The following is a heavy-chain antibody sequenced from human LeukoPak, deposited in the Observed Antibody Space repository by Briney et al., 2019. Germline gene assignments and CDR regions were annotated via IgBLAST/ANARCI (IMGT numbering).Heavy chain of an antibody. D-gene: IGHD6-13*01. Sequence: ASVKVSCKASGYTFTSYGISWVRQAPGQGLEWMGWISAYNGNTNYAQKLQGRVTMTTDTSTSTAYMELRSLGSDDTAVYYCARDIDPYSSSWYAGYFQHWGQGTLVTVSS. J-gene: IGHJ1*01. CDR1: GYTFTSYG. V-gene: IGHV1-18*01. CDR3: ARDIDPYSSSWYAGYFQH. CDR2: ISAYNGNT.